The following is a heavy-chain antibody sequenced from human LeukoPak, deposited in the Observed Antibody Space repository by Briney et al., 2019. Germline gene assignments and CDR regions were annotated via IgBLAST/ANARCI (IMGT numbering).Heavy chain of an antibody. D-gene: IGHD4-23*01. Sequence: GGSLRLSCAASGFTFSNAWMSWVRQAPGKGLEWVGRIKSKTDGGTTDYAAPVKGRFTISRDDSKNTLYLQMNSLKTEDTAVYYCTTETPTYYYGMDVWGQGTTVTVSS. CDR2: IKSKTDGGTT. CDR3: TTETPTYYYGMDV. V-gene: IGHV3-15*01. J-gene: IGHJ6*02. CDR1: GFTFSNAW.